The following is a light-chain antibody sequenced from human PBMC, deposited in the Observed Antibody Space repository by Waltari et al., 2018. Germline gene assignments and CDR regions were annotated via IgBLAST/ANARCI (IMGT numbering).Light chain of an antibody. J-gene: IGLJ2*01. Sequence: QSALTQPRSVSGSPGPPVTITCTGTSSDVGGYTHVSWYQQPPCNAPKLMIYDVTKRPSGVPARFSGSKSGNTASLTISGLQTEDEADYYCCSFAASYTSYVIFGGGTKLTVL. CDR3: CSFAASYTSYVI. CDR1: SSDVGGYTH. CDR2: DVT. V-gene: IGLV2-11*01.